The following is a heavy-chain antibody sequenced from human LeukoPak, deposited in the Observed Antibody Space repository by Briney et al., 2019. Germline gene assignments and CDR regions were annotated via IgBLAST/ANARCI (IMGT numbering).Heavy chain of an antibody. V-gene: IGHV3-21*01. CDR1: GYTFSSYS. D-gene: IGHD6-13*01. J-gene: IGHJ4*02. CDR3: ARGRSSWYFDY. Sequence: GGSLRLSCAASGYTFSSYSMNWVRQAPGKGLEWVSSISSSSSYIYYADSVKGRFTISRDNAKNSLYLQMNSLRAEDTAVYYCARGRSSWYFDYWGQGTLVTVSS. CDR2: ISSSSSYI.